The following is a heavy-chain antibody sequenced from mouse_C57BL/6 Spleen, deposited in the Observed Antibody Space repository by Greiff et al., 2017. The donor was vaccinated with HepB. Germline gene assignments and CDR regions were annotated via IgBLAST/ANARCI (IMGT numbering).Heavy chain of an antibody. CDR1: GFNIKDDY. CDR2: IDPENGDT. V-gene: IGHV14-4*01. Sequence: VQLQQSGAELVRPGASVKLSCTASGFNIKDDYMHWVKQRPEQGLEWIGWIDPENGDTEYASKFQGKATITADTSSNTAYLQLSSLTSEDTAVYYCTITTVVAWYFDVWGTGTTVTVSS. CDR3: TITTVVAWYFDV. J-gene: IGHJ1*03. D-gene: IGHD1-1*01.